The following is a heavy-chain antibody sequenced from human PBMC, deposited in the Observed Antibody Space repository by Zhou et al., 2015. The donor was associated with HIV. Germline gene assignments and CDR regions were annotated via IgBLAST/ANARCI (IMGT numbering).Heavy chain of an antibody. D-gene: IGHD7-27*01. CDR2: IIPTFGTA. CDR3: AREGWGSWYFDL. Sequence: QVQLVQSGAEVKKPGSSVKVSCKASGGTFRSDGISWVRQAPGQGLEWMGGIIPTFGTANYAQKFQGRVTITADKSTNTVYMDLSSLRFADTAVYYCAREGWGSWYFDLWGRGTLVSVSS. V-gene: IGHV1-69*06. J-gene: IGHJ2*01. CDR1: GGTFRSDG.